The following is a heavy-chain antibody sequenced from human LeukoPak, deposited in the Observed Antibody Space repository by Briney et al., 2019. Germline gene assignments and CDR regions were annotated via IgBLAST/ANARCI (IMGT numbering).Heavy chain of an antibody. CDR3: ARATGGSGSSYYYYYMDV. CDR1: GDSISSYY. Sequence: NPSETLSLTCTVSGDSISSYYWSWIRQPAGKGLEWIGRLYTSGITNYNPSLKSRVTMSVDTSKNQFSLKLSSVTAADTAVYYCARATGGSGSSYYYYYMDVWGKGTTVTVSS. V-gene: IGHV4-4*07. D-gene: IGHD3-10*01. J-gene: IGHJ6*03. CDR2: LYTSGIT.